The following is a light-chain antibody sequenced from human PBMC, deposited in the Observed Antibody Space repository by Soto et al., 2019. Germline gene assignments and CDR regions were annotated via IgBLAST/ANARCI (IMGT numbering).Light chain of an antibody. V-gene: IGKV3-15*01. J-gene: IGKJ2*01. Sequence: EIVMKQSPATLSVSPGERATLSCRASQRVSSNLAWYQQKPGQAPRLLIYGASTRATGIPARFSGSGSETEFTLTISSRQSEDFAVYYCQQYNNWPPYTFGQGTKLEIK. CDR1: QRVSSN. CDR3: QQYNNWPPYT. CDR2: GAS.